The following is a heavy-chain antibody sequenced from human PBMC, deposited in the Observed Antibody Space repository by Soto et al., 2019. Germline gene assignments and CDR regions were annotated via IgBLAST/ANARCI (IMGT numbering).Heavy chain of an antibody. CDR3: ARVKMIVVVITSHYGMDV. CDR2: ISAYNGNT. Sequence: ASVKVSCKASGYTFTSYGISWVRQAPGQGLEWMGWISAYNGNTNYARKLQGRVTMTTDTSTSTAYMELRSLRSDDTAVYYCARVKMIVVVITSHYGMDVWGQGTTVTVSS. V-gene: IGHV1-18*01. CDR1: GYTFTSYG. D-gene: IGHD3-22*01. J-gene: IGHJ6*02.